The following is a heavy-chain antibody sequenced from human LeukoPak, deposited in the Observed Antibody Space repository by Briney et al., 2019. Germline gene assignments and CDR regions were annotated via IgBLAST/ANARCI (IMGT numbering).Heavy chain of an antibody. CDR3: ARASNDDYDFWSGFDY. CDR2: IYTSGST. CDR1: GGSISSYY. Sequence: PSDTLSLTCTVSGGSISSYYWSWIRQPAGKGLEWIGRIYTSGSTNYNPSLKSRVTMSVDTSKNQFSLKLSSVTAADTAVYYCARASNDDYDFWSGFDYWGQGTLVTVSS. J-gene: IGHJ4*02. V-gene: IGHV4-4*07. D-gene: IGHD3-3*01.